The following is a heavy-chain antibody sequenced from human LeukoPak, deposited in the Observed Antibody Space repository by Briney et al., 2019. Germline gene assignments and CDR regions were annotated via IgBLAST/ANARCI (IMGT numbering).Heavy chain of an antibody. V-gene: IGHV3-23*01. D-gene: IGHD3-22*01. CDR2: ISGSGGST. CDR3: AKGSHDGSGYAWFDP. Sequence: GGSLRLSCAASGFTFSSSAMSWVRQAPGKGLEWVSDISGSGGSTYYADSVKGRFTISRDNSKNTLYLQMNSLRAEDTAVYYCAKGSHDGSGYAWFDPWGQGTLVTVPS. CDR1: GFTFSSSA. J-gene: IGHJ5*01.